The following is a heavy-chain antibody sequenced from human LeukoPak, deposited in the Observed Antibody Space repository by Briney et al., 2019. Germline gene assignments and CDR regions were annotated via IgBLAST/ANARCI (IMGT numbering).Heavy chain of an antibody. CDR3: AQAEKRESGHRFQH. Sequence: SGGSLRLSCAASGFTFNNYAMNWVRQGPGEGLEWVSAISGTGGSAYYADSVKGWFTISRDNSKNTLYLEMNSLRADDTAVYYCAQAEKRESGHRFQHWGQGILVTVSS. V-gene: IGHV3-23*01. CDR2: ISGTGGSA. J-gene: IGHJ1*01. CDR1: GFTFNNYA. D-gene: IGHD3-3*01.